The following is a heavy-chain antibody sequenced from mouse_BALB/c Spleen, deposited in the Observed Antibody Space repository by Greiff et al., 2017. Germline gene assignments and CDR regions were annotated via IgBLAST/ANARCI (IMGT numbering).Heavy chain of an antibody. J-gene: IGHJ3*01. V-gene: IGHV1-4*01. CDR3: ARIYYGYDETWFAY. Sequence: VQVVESGAELARPGASVKMSCKASGYTFTSYTMHWVKQRPGQGLEWIGYINPSSGYTNYNQKFKDKATLTADKSSSTAYMQLSSLTSEDSAVYYCARIYYGYDETWFAYWGQGTLVTVSA. CDR1: GYTFTSYT. CDR2: INPSSGYT. D-gene: IGHD2-2*01.